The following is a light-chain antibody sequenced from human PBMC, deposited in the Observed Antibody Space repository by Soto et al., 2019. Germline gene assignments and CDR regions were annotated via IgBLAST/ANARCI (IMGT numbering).Light chain of an antibody. V-gene: IGKV3-15*01. J-gene: IGKJ2*01. CDR3: QQYNNWPFYT. CDR2: GAS. Sequence: EIVMTQSPATLSVSPGERATLSCRASQSVSSNLAWYQQKPGQAPRLLIYGASTRATGIPARFSGSGSGTEFTLTISRLQSEDFAVYYCQQYNNWPFYTFGQGTKLEIK. CDR1: QSVSSN.